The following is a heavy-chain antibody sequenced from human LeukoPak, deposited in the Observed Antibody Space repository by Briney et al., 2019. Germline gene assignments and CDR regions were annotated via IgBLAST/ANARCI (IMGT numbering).Heavy chain of an antibody. CDR1: GFTFSSYA. D-gene: IGHD2-15*01. J-gene: IGHJ3*02. CDR2: ISGSGGST. Sequence: GGSLRLSCAASGFTFSSYAMSWVRQAPGKGLEWVSAISGSGGSTYYADSVKGRFTISRDNSKNTLYLQMNSLRAEDTAVYYCAKDERYCSGGSCYNLEAFDIWGQGTMVTVSS. CDR3: AKDERYCSGGSCYNLEAFDI. V-gene: IGHV3-23*01.